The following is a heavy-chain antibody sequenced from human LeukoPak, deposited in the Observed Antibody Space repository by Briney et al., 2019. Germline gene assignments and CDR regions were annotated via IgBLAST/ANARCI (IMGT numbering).Heavy chain of an antibody. CDR2: IYHSGST. V-gene: IGHV4-4*02. CDR3: ARVGYCSSTSCYPYLPFDY. J-gene: IGHJ4*02. CDR1: GASISSSNW. Sequence: PSETLSLTCAVSGASISSSNWWSWVRQPPGKGLEWIGYIYHSGSTNYNPSLKSRVTISVDTSKNQFSLKLSSVTAADTAVYYCARVGYCSSTSCYPYLPFDYWGQGTLVTVSS. D-gene: IGHD2-2*01.